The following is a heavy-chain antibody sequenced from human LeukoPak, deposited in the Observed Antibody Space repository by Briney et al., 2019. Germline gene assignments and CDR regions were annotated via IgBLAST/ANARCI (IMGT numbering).Heavy chain of an antibody. CDR2: IYYSGST. Sequence: SETLSLTCTVSGGSISSSSYYWGWIRQPPGKGLEWIGSIYYSGSTYHNPSLKSRVTISVDTSKNQFSLKLNSVTAADTAVYYCARRFFYGDYDTYYFDYWGQGILVTVSS. CDR3: ARRFFYGDYDTYYFDY. CDR1: GGSISSSSYY. V-gene: IGHV4-39*01. J-gene: IGHJ4*02. D-gene: IGHD4-17*01.